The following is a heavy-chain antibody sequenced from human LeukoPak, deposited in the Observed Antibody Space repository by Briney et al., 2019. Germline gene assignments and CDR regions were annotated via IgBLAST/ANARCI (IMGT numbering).Heavy chain of an antibody. Sequence: GGSLRLSCAASGFTFSSYAMHWVRQAPGKGLEWVAVISYDGSNKYYADSVKGRFTISRDNSKNTLYLQMNSLRAEDTAVYYCARDPNVYSSGGYYYGMDVWGQGTTVTVSS. V-gene: IGHV3-30*04. J-gene: IGHJ6*02. D-gene: IGHD6-19*01. CDR2: ISYDGSNK. CDR3: ARDPNVYSSGGYYYGMDV. CDR1: GFTFSSYA.